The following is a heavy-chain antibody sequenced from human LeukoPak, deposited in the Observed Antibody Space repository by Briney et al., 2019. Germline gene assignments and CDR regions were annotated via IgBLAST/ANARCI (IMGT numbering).Heavy chain of an antibody. J-gene: IGHJ4*02. D-gene: IGHD3-10*01. CDR2: IYSGGST. V-gene: IGHV3-66*04. CDR1: GXTVSSNY. Sequence: GGSLRLSCVASGXTVSSNYVSWVRQAPGKGLEWVSIIYSGGSTYHADSVKGRFTISRDDSKNTLYLQMNNLRAEDTAVYYCASHITMVRGATLDYWGQGTLVTVSS. CDR3: ASHITMVRGATLDY.